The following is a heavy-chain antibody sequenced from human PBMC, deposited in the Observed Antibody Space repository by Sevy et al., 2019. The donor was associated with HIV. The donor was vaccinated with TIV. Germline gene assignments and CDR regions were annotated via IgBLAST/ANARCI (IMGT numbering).Heavy chain of an antibody. CDR1: GGSISSYY. D-gene: IGHD2-2*01. CDR3: ARVPGSGADIVVVPAAPDV. CDR2: IYYSGST. Sequence: SENLSLTCTVSGGSISSYYWSWIRQPPGKGLEWIEYIYYSGSTNYNPSVKSRVTISVDTSKNQFSLKLSSVTAADTAVYYCARVPGSGADIVVVPAAPDVWGQGTTVTVSS. J-gene: IGHJ6*02. V-gene: IGHV4-59*01.